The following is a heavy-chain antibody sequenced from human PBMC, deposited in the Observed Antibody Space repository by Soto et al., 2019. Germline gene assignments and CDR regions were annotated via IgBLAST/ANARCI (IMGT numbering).Heavy chain of an antibody. D-gene: IGHD2-2*01. J-gene: IGHJ3*02. V-gene: IGHV3-33*01. CDR3: ARDSGDCSSTSCYEYAFDI. Sequence: SLRLSCAASGFTFSSYGMHWVRQAPGKGLEWVAVIWYDGSNKYYADSVKGRFTISRDNSKNTLYLQMNSLRAEDTAVYYCARDSGDCSSTSCYEYAFDIWGQGTMVTVSS. CDR1: GFTFSSYG. CDR2: IWYDGSNK.